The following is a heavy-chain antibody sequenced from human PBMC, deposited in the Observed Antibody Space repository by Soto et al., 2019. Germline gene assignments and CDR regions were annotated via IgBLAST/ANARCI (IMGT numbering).Heavy chain of an antibody. CDR1: GFTFSNAW. J-gene: IGHJ4*02. Sequence: EVQLVESGGGLVKPGGSLRLSCAASGFTFSNAWMNWVRQAPGKGLEWVGRIKSKTDGGTTDYAAPVKGRFTISRDDSKNTLYLQMNSLKTEDTAVYYCTTGPVAESLETSTPSHLPKNYYFDYWGQGTLVTVSS. V-gene: IGHV3-15*07. CDR2: IKSKTDGGTT. D-gene: IGHD6-13*01. CDR3: TTGPVAESLETSTPSHLPKNYYFDY.